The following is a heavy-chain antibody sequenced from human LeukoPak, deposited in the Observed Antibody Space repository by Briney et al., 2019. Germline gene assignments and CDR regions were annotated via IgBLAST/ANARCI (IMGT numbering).Heavy chain of an antibody. V-gene: IGHV3-21*01. J-gene: IGHJ4*02. CDR2: ISSSSSYI. CDR1: GFTFSSYA. D-gene: IGHD2-2*01. CDR3: ARALEVVVVPAANDY. Sequence: PGGSLRLSCAASGFTFSSYAMSWVRQAPGKGLEWVSSISSSSSYIYYADSVKGRFTISRDNAKNSLYLQMNSLRAEDTAVYYCARALEVVVVPAANDYWGQGTLVTVSS.